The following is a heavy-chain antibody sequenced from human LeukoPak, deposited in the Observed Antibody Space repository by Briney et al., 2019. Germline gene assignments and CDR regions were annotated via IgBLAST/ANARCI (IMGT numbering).Heavy chain of an antibody. D-gene: IGHD6-13*01. CDR2: IYTSGST. Sequence: SETLSLTCTVSGGSISSYYWSWIRQPAGKGLEWIGRIYTSGSTNYNPSLKSRVTMSVDTSKNQFSLKLSSVTAADTAVYYCARDMSSSWYRFSDNWFDPWGQGTLVTVSS. V-gene: IGHV4-4*07. CDR1: GGSISSYY. J-gene: IGHJ5*02. CDR3: ARDMSSSWYRFSDNWFDP.